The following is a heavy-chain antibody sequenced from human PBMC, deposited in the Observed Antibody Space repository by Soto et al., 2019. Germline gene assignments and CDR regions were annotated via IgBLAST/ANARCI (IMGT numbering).Heavy chain of an antibody. J-gene: IGHJ4*02. CDR3: VRGFSYGYDCLDY. V-gene: IGHV3-23*01. CDR1: GFTFSSYA. Sequence: DVQLLESGGDLVQPGESLRLSCVASGFTFSSYAMNWVRQAPGMGLEWVSTISGSGGSIYYADSVKGRFAISRDNSKNTLFLQMSSLRVEDTASYYCVRGFSYGYDCLDYWGPGTLVTVSS. CDR2: ISGSGGSI. D-gene: IGHD5-18*01.